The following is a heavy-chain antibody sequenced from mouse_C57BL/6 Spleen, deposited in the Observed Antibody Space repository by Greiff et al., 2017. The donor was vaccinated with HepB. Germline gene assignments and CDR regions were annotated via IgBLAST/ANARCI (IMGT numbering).Heavy chain of an antibody. CDR2: INPNYGTT. Sequence: VQLQQSGPELVKPGASVKISCKASGYSFTDYNMNWVKQSNGKSLEWIGVINPNYGTTSYNQKFKGKATLTVDQYSSTAYMQLNSLTSEDSAVYYCARSASTMVTTWFAYWGQGTLVTVSA. V-gene: IGHV1-39*01. CDR1: GYSFTDYN. CDR3: ARSASTMVTTWFAY. J-gene: IGHJ3*01. D-gene: IGHD2-1*01.